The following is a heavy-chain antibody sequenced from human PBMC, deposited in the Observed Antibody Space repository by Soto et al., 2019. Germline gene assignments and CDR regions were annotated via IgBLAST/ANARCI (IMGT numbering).Heavy chain of an antibody. V-gene: IGHV3-23*01. J-gene: IGHJ4*02. CDR3: AKDSYYYDSSGYYSY. CDR2: ISGSGGST. Sequence: GGSLRLSCAASGFTFSSYAMSWVRQAPGKGLEWVSAISGSGGSTYYADSVKGRFTISRDNSKNTLYLQMNSLRAEDTAVYYCAKDSYYYDSSGYYSYWGQGTLVTVSS. CDR1: GFTFSSYA. D-gene: IGHD3-22*01.